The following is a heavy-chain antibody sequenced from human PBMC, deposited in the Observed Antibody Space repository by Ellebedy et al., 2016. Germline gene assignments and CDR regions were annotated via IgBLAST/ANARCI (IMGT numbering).Heavy chain of an antibody. V-gene: IGHV4-34*01. CDR2: INHSGST. D-gene: IGHD5-24*01. CDR1: GGSFSGYY. J-gene: IGHJ5*01. CDR3: ARQMATISTDWFDP. Sequence: SETLSLTXAVSGGSFSGYYWSWIRQPPGKGLEWIGEINHSGSTNYNPSLKSRVTISVDTSKNQFSLKLSSVTAADTAVYYCARQMATISTDWFDPWGQGTLVTVSS.